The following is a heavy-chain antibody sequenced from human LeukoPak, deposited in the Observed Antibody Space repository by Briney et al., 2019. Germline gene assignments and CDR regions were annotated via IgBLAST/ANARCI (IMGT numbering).Heavy chain of an antibody. CDR1: GGSISNYY. CDR2: IYNSGST. V-gene: IGHV4-59*01. CDR3: ATDLTAQNWFDP. Sequence: PSETLSLTCTVSGGSISNYYWSWIRQSPGKGLEWIGYIYNSGSTNYNLSLKSRVTISVDTSKNQFSLKLSSVTAADTAVYYCATDLTAQNWFDPWGQGTLVTVSS. J-gene: IGHJ5*02.